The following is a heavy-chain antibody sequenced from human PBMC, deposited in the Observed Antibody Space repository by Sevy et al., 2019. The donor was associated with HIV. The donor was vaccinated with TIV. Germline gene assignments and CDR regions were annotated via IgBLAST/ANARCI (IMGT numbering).Heavy chain of an antibody. Sequence: GGSLRLSCAASGFIFNSYGVHWVRQAPGKGLQWVAFIHYDGSNKYYGDSVKGRFTISRDNSKNTLYLEMNSLRPEDTAVYYCAKDVLGLEVIQNYCYSYGMDVWGQGTTVTVSS. D-gene: IGHD3-10*02. J-gene: IGHJ6*02. V-gene: IGHV3-30*02. CDR1: GFIFNSYG. CDR3: AKDVLGLEVIQNYCYSYGMDV. CDR2: IHYDGSNK.